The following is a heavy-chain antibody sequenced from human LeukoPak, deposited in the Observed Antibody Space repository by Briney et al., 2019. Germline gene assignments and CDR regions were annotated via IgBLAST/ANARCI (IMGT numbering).Heavy chain of an antibody. Sequence: PGGSLRLSCAASGFTFDDYAMHWVRQAPGKGLEWVSLISGDGGSTYYADSVKGRFTISRDNGKNSLYLQMNSLRTEDTALYYCAKGYYYYYYMDVWGKGTTVTVSS. CDR1: GFTFDDYA. CDR3: AKGYYYYYYMDV. CDR2: ISGDGGST. J-gene: IGHJ6*03. V-gene: IGHV3-43*02.